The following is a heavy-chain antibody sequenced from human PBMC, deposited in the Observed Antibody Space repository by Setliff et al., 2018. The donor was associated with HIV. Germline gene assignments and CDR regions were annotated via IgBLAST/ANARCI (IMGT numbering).Heavy chain of an antibody. CDR2: INSASGGT. J-gene: IGHJ3*02. D-gene: IGHD3-10*02. CDR3: SRDYLHVVDI. V-gene: IGHV1-2*02. Sequence: ASVKVSCKASGYTFTDYYIHWVRQAPGQGLEWMGWINSASGGTNYAQNFQGRVTVTRDTSINAAYVELNSLKSDDTAVYYCSRDYLHVVDIWGQGTMVTVSS. CDR1: GYTFTDYY.